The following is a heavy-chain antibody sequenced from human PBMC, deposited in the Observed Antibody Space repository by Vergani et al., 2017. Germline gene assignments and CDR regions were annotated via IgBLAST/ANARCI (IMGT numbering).Heavy chain of an antibody. J-gene: IGHJ4*02. CDR2: ISYDGSNK. CDR1: GFTLSSYA. Sequence: QVQLVESGGGVVQPGRSLRLSCAASGFTLSSYAMHWVRQAPGKGLERVADISYDGSNKYYADSVKGRFTISRDNSKNTLYLQMNSLRAEDTAVYYCARVIKNCSGGSCYFVFDYWGQGTLVTVSS. CDR3: ARVIKNCSGGSCYFVFDY. V-gene: IGHV3-30-3*01. D-gene: IGHD2-15*01.